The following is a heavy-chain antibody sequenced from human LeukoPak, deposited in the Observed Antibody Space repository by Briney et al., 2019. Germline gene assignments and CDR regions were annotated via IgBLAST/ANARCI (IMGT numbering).Heavy chain of an antibody. CDR3: ARHNNYGANSMSFDS. Sequence: SETLSLTCTVCGGSVSSTSYYWAWMRQPPGKGLVWIGSDYYSGTTYYNPSLKSRVTISVDTSKNQFSLKLSSVTAADTAVYYCARHNNYGANSMSFDSWGQGTLVTVSS. V-gene: IGHV4-39*01. J-gene: IGHJ4*02. CDR1: GGSVSSTSYY. CDR2: DYYSGTT. D-gene: IGHD4-23*01.